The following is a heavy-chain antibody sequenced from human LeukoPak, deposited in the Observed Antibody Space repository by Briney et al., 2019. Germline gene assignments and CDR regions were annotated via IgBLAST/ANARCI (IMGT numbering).Heavy chain of an antibody. CDR2: IYHSGST. CDR1: GGSISSGGYS. J-gene: IGHJ6*02. D-gene: IGHD3-9*01. V-gene: IGHV4-30-2*01. CDR3: ARGGAYQYDILTGSYVHYGMDV. Sequence: PSQTLSLTCAVSGGSISSGGYSWSWIRQPPGKGLEWIGYIYHSGSTYYNPSLKSRVTISVDRSKNQFSLKPSSVTAADTAVYYCARGGAYQYDILTGSYVHYGMDVWGQGTTVTVSS.